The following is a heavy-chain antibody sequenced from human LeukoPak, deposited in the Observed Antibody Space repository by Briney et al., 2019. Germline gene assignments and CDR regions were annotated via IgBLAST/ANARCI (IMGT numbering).Heavy chain of an antibody. CDR3: AKGREERYSGFLDLDY. J-gene: IGHJ4*02. V-gene: IGHV3-9*01. CDR2: ITWNSDTI. CDR1: GFTFDDYV. Sequence: GGSLRLSCAASGFTFDDYVMHWVRQAPGKGLEWVSGITWNSDTIAYADSVKGRFTISRDNSKNTLYLQMNSLRAEDTAVYYCAKGREERYSGFLDLDYWGQGTLVTVSS. D-gene: IGHD1-26*01.